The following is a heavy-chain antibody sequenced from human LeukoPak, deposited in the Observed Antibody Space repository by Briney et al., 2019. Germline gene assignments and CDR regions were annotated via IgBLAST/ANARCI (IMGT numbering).Heavy chain of an antibody. J-gene: IGHJ5*02. V-gene: IGHV4-39*07. CDR3: ARAYSSSWYFNWFDP. CDR1: GGSISSSSYY. CDR2: IYYSGST. D-gene: IGHD6-13*01. Sequence: PSETLSLTCTVSGGSISSSSYYWGWIRQPPGNGLEWIGTIYYSGSTYYNPSLKSRVTISVDTSKNQFSLKLSSVTAADTAVYFCARAYSSSWYFNWFDPWGQGTLVTVSS.